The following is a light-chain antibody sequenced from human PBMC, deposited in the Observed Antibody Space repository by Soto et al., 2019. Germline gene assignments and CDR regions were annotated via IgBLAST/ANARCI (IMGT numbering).Light chain of an antibody. CDR3: QQYYNSPRT. J-gene: IGKJ1*01. CDR2: GAS. Sequence: QSQPPMNSATLSGRASPSVSGSNLAWYQQKPGQAPRLLTYGASTRATGIPARFSGSGSGTEFTLTISCLQAEDFAVYCCQQYYNSPRTFGQGTNVDIK. V-gene: IGKV3-15*01. CDR1: PSVSGSN.